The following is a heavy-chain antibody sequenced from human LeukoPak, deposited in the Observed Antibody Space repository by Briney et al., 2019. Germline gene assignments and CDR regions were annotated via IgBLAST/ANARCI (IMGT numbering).Heavy chain of an antibody. D-gene: IGHD3-3*01. CDR3: AKERLLYTVFFDY. Sequence: GGSLRLSCAASGFTFSSYGMHWVRQAPGKGLEWVAFIQYDGSNKYYADSVKGRFTISRDNSKNTLYLQMNSLRAEDTAVYYCAKERLLYTVFFDYWGQGTLVTVSS. J-gene: IGHJ4*02. CDR1: GFTFSSYG. V-gene: IGHV3-30*02. CDR2: IQYDGSNK.